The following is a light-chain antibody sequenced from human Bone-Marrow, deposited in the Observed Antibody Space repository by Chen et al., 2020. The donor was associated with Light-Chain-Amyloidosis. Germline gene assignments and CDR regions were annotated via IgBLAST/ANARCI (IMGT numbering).Light chain of an antibody. V-gene: IGLV1-40*01. Sequence: QSVLTQPPSVSGAPGQRVTISCTGSKTNIGADNDVYWYQQVPGTAPKLLIYGNSHRPSGVPDRVSGSKSGTSAFLAITGLQAEDEAEDYCQSYDSSLSGYVVFGGGTKLTVL. CDR2: GNS. J-gene: IGLJ2*01. CDR3: QSYDSSLSGYVV. CDR1: KTNIGADND.